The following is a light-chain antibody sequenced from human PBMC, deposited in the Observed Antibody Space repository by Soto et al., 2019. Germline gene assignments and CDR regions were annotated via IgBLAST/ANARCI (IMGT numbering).Light chain of an antibody. CDR1: QSVRNNY. CDR3: QQYSNSPMYT. J-gene: IGKJ2*01. V-gene: IGKV3-20*01. Sequence: EIVLTQSPGTLSLSPGERATLSCRASQSVRNNYLAWYQQKPGQAPRLLIYAASSRATGIPDRFSGSGSGTDFTLTISRLEPGDFAVYYCQQYSNSPMYTFGQGTKLEIK. CDR2: AAS.